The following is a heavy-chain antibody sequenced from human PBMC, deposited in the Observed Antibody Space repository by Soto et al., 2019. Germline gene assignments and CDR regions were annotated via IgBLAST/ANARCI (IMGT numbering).Heavy chain of an antibody. J-gene: IGHJ5*02. Sequence: ASVKVSCKASGGTFSSYAISWVRQAPGQGLEWMGGIIPIFGTANYAQKFQGRVTITADESTSTAYMELSSLRSEDTAVYYCARDRPCSSTSCYTFNWFDPWGQGTLVTVSS. V-gene: IGHV1-69*13. CDR2: IIPIFGTA. CDR1: GGTFSSYA. CDR3: ARDRPCSSTSCYTFNWFDP. D-gene: IGHD2-2*02.